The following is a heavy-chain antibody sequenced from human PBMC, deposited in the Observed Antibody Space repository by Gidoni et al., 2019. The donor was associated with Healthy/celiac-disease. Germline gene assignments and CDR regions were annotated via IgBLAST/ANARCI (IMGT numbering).Heavy chain of an antibody. D-gene: IGHD5-18*01. CDR1: GFTFSSYS. V-gene: IGHV3-21*01. CDR2: ISSSSSYI. CDR3: ARGRSRVQLWVTYFDY. J-gene: IGHJ4*02. Sequence: EVQLVESGGGLVKPGGSLRLSCAASGFTFSSYSMNWVRQAPGKGLEWVSSISSSSSYIYYADSVKGRFTISRDNAKNSLYLQMNSLRAEDTAVYYCARGRSRVQLWVTYFDYWGQGTLVTVSS.